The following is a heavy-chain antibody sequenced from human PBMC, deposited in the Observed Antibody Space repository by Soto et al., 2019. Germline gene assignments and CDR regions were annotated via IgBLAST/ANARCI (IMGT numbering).Heavy chain of an antibody. CDR2: INHSGST. Sequence: SETLSLTCAVYGGSFSGYYWSWIRQPPGKGLGWIGEINHSGSTNYNPSLKSRVTISVDTSKNQFSLKLSSVTAADTAVYYCARRKAAAGTFLSFYYYGMDVWGRGTTVTVSS. CDR1: GGSFSGYY. V-gene: IGHV4-34*01. CDR3: ARRKAAAGTFLSFYYYGMDV. J-gene: IGHJ6*02. D-gene: IGHD6-13*01.